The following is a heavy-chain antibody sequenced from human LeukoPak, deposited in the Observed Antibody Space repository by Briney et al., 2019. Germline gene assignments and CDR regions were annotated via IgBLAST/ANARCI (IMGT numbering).Heavy chain of an antibody. D-gene: IGHD1-26*01. V-gene: IGHV4-61*05. CDR2: IYYSGST. CDR3: ARGYSGSYYAYFDY. J-gene: IGHJ4*02. CDR1: GGSISSSRYY. Sequence: PSETLSLTCTVSGGSISSSRYYWGWIRQPPGKGLEWIGYIYYSGSTNYNPSPKSRVTISVDTSKNQFSLKLSSVTAADTAVYYCARGYSGSYYAYFDYWGQGTLVTVSS.